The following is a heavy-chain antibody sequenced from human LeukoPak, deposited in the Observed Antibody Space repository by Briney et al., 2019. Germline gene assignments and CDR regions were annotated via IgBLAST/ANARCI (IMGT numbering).Heavy chain of an antibody. CDR2: IFPSGGEI. V-gene: IGHV3-23*01. CDR1: GFTFSTFA. D-gene: IGHD2-8*02. J-gene: IGHJ4*02. CDR3: ATYRQVLLPFES. Sequence: GGSLRLSCAASGFTFSTFAMIWVRQPPGKGLEWVSSIFPSGGEIHYADSVRGRFTISRDNSKSTLSLQMHGLRAEDTAIYYCATYRQVLLPFESWGQGTLVTVSS.